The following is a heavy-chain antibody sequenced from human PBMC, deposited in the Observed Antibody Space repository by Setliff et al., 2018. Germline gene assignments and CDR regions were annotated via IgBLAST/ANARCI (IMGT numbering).Heavy chain of an antibody. CDR1: GGSISSGDYY. J-gene: IGHJ3*02. Sequence: PSETLSLTCTVSGGSISSGDYYWSWIRQPPGKGLEWIGYIYSSGSTYYNPSLKSRVSISVDTSKNQFSLKLSSVTAADTAVYYCARKGISALSGAFDMWGQGNPGHRLL. CDR3: ARKGISALSGAFDM. V-gene: IGHV4-30-4*08. D-gene: IGHD1-26*01. CDR2: IYSSGST.